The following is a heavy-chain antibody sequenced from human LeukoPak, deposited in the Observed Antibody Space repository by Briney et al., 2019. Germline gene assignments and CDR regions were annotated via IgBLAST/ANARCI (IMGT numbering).Heavy chain of an antibody. CDR3: ARDLAPLLWFGEPREV. Sequence: GGSLRLSCAASGFNVNKCYLSWVRQAPGRGLEWVSVIYSAGTTYYADSVKGRFTISREESKNTVYLQMNSLRAEDTAVYYCARDLAPLLWFGEPREVWGKGTMVTVSS. CDR2: IYSAGTT. V-gene: IGHV3-53*01. CDR1: GFNVNKCY. J-gene: IGHJ6*04. D-gene: IGHD3-10*01.